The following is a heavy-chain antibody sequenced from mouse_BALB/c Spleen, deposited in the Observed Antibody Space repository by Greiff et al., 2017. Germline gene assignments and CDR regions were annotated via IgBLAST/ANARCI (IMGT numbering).Heavy chain of an antibody. Sequence: EVKLVESGGGLVQPGGSLRLSCATSGFTFTDYYMSWVRQPPGKALEWLGFIRNKANGYTTEYSASVKGRFTISRDNSQSILYLQMNTLRAEDSATYHCERDPCGLCAVGRAEPAVRVSS. J-gene: IGHJ1*01. CDR3: ERDPCGLCAV. D-gene: IGHD6-2*01. CDR1: GFTFTDYY. V-gene: IGHV7-3*02. CDR2: IRNKANGYTT.